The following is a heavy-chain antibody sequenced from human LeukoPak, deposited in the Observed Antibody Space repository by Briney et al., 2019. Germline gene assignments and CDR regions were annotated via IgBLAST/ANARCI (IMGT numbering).Heavy chain of an antibody. CDR2: ISWNSGRI. CDR3: AKDRSYSGSYCDY. D-gene: IGHD1-26*01. V-gene: IGHV3-9*01. J-gene: IGHJ4*02. CDR1: GFTFDDYA. Sequence: GGSLRPSCAASGFTFDDYAMHWVRQAPGKGLEWVSGISWNSGRIGYADSVKGRVTISRDNAKNSLYLQMNSLRAEDTALYYCAKDRSYSGSYCDYWGQGTLVTVSS.